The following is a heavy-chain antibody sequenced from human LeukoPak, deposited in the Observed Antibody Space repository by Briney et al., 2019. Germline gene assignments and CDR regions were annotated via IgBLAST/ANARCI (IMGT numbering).Heavy chain of an antibody. V-gene: IGHV3-23*01. CDR3: AKDRDYVWGSYRPDAFDI. CDR2: ISGGGGST. J-gene: IGHJ3*02. D-gene: IGHD3-16*02. CDR1: GFTFSNYG. Sequence: GGSLRLSCTASGFTFSNYGMNWVRLAPGKGLEWVSVISGGGGSTYYADSVKGRFTISRDNSKNTLYLQMNSLRAEDTAVYYCAKDRDYVWGSYRPDAFDIWGQGTMVTVSS.